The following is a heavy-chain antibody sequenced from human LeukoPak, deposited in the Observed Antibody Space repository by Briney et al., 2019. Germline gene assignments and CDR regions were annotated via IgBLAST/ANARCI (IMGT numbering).Heavy chain of an antibody. D-gene: IGHD6-19*01. Sequence: ASVKVSCKASGYTFTSYGISWVRQAPGQGLEWMGWISTYNGNTNYAQKLQGRVTMTTDTSTSTAYTELRSLRSDDTAVYYCAGNEVAGTVDYWGQGTLVTVSS. CDR3: AGNEVAGTVDY. CDR2: ISTYNGNT. V-gene: IGHV1-18*01. J-gene: IGHJ4*02. CDR1: GYTFTSYG.